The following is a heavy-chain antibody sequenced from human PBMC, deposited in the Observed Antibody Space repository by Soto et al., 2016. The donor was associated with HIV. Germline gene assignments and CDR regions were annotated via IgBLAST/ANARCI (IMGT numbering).Heavy chain of an antibody. CDR1: GFTFSSYS. Sequence: EVQLVESGGGLVKPGGSLRLSCAASGFTFSSYSMNWVRQAPGKGLEWVSSISSSSSYIYYADSVKGRFTISRDNAKNSLYLQMNSLRAEDTAVYYCARDRPSTGPFDYWGQGTLVTVSS. D-gene: IGHD7-27*01. CDR2: ISSSSSYI. J-gene: IGHJ4*02. CDR3: ARDRPSTGPFDY. V-gene: IGHV3-21*01.